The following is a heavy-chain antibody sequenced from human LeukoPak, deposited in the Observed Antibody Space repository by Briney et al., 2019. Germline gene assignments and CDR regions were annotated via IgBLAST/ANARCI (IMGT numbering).Heavy chain of an antibody. V-gene: IGHV3-53*01. CDR2: IYSGGST. CDR3: ASGTGPYYYYGMDV. Sequence: GGSLRLSCAASGFTVSSNYMSWFRQAPGKGLEWVSVIYSGGSTYYADSVKGRFTISRDNSKNTLYLQMNSLRAEDTAVYYCASGTGPYYYYGMDVWGQGTTVTVSS. D-gene: IGHD6-13*01. J-gene: IGHJ6*02. CDR1: GFTVSSNY.